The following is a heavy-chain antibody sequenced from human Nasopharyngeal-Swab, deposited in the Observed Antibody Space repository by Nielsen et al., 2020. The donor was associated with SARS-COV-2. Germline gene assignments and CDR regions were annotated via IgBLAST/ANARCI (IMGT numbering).Heavy chain of an antibody. J-gene: IGHJ6*03. V-gene: IGHV3-20*04. CDR1: GFTFDDYG. CDR3: AKDKELGGYYYYMDV. D-gene: IGHD3-10*01. Sequence: GGSLRLSCAASGFTFDDYGMSWVRQAPGKGLEWVSGINWSGGSIGYADSVKGRFTISRDNAKNSLYLQMNSLRAEDTALYYCAKDKELGGYYYYMDVWGKGTTVTVSS. CDR2: INWSGGSI.